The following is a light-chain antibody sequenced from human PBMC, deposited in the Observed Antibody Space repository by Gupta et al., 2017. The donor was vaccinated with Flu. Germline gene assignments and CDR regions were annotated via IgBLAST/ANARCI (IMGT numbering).Light chain of an antibody. CDR3: QQYNNWLT. CDR2: GAS. Sequence: EVVLTQSPATLSVSPGERVTLSCRASEDVNVKLAWYRQKPGQAPRLLISGASTRATGIPDRFRGSGSGTEFTLTITSLQSEDFALYFCQQYNNWLTFGGGTKVELK. J-gene: IGKJ4*01. V-gene: IGKV3-15*01. CDR1: EDVNVK.